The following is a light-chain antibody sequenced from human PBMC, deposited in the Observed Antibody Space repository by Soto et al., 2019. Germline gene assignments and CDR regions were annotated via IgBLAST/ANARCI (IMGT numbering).Light chain of an antibody. J-gene: IGKJ4*01. CDR3: QKYDDDPPT. Sequence: DIPMTQSPSSLSASVGDRVTITCRASQGIGTYLAWYQQEPGKVPKLLLYGASTLQSGVPSRFSGSGAGTDFTLTISSLQPEDIGTYYCQKYDDDPPTFGGGTKVEIK. V-gene: IGKV1-27*01. CDR1: QGIGTY. CDR2: GAS.